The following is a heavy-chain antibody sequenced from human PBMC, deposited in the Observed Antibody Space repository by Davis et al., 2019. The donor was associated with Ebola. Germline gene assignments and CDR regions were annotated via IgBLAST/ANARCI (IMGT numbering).Heavy chain of an antibody. CDR1: GGTFSSYA. Sequence: SVKVSCKASGGTFSSYAISWVRQAPGQGLEWMGGIIPIFGTANYAQKFQGRVTITAVESTSTAYMELSSLRSEDTAVYYCARDREYGDPFDYWGQGTLVTVSS. J-gene: IGHJ4*02. V-gene: IGHV1-69*13. D-gene: IGHD4-17*01. CDR3: ARDREYGDPFDY. CDR2: IIPIFGTA.